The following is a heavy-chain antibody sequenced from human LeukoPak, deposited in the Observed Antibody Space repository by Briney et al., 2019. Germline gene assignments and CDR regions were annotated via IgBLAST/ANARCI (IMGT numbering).Heavy chain of an antibody. V-gene: IGHV3-15*01. D-gene: IGHD5-12*01. Sequence: SGGSLRLSCAASGFTFSSYAMSWVRQAPGKGLEWVGRIKSNNEGGTTDYVAPVKGRFTISRDDSKNTVYLQMNSLKIEDTAVYYCTTDPWHGLDVWGQGTTVTVSS. J-gene: IGHJ6*02. CDR2: IKSNNEGGTT. CDR1: GFTFSSYA. CDR3: TTDPWHGLDV.